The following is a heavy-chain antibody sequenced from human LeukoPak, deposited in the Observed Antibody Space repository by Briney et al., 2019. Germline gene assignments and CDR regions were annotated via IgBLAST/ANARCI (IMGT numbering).Heavy chain of an antibody. D-gene: IGHD1-26*01. CDR1: GFTFSSYE. CDR2: ISSSGSTI. CDR3: ARGGSGSYGNFDAFDI. Sequence: GGSLRLSCAASGFTFSSYEMNWVRQAPGKGLEWVSYISSSGSTIYYADSVKGRFTISRDNAKNSLYLQMNSLRAEDTAVYYCARGGSGSYGNFDAFDIWGQGTMVTVSS. J-gene: IGHJ3*02. V-gene: IGHV3-48*03.